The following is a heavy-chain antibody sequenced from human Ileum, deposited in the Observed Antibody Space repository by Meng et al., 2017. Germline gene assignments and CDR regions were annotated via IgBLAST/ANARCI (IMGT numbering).Heavy chain of an antibody. J-gene: IGHJ4*02. CDR1: GGSFSHYD. CDR2: IKHSGGS. CDR3: RLAYCIGDCGDY. D-gene: IGHD2-21*02. V-gene: IGHV4-34*02. Sequence: QVQLQQWGAGLLMPSETLSLTCAFYGGSFSHYDWNLIRQFPGKGLEWIGQIKHSGGSNYKPFLSSRVTISADMTKSQSSLKLSFVTAADTAVYCCRLAYCIGDCGDYWGQGTLVTVSS.